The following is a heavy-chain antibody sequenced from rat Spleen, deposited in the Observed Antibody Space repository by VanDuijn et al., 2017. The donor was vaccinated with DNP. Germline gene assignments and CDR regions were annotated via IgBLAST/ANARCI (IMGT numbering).Heavy chain of an antibody. V-gene: IGHV5-46*01. Sequence: VQLKESGPGLVQPSQTLSLTCTVSGFSLTNYHVDWVRQPPGKGLEWVATISTSGSRTYYPDSVKGRYTISRDNAKNTLYLQMKSLRSEDTATYYCARNYGGYRPWDYWGQGVMVTVSS. CDR2: ISTSGSRT. CDR3: ARNYGGYRPWDY. D-gene: IGHD1-11*01. CDR1: GFSLTNYH. J-gene: IGHJ2*01.